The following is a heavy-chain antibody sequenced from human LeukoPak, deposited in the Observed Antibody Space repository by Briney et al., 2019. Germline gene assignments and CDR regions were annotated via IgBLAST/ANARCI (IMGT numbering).Heavy chain of an antibody. Sequence: PGGSLRLSCAASGFAFSSYSMNWVRQAPGKGLEWVSYISSSSSTIYYVDSVKGRFTISRDNAKNSVYLLMNSLRAEDAAVYYCAREEGNYAFEYWGQGTLVTVSS. J-gene: IGHJ4*02. CDR3: AREEGNYAFEY. D-gene: IGHD2-2*01. CDR2: ISSSSSTI. CDR1: GFAFSSYS. V-gene: IGHV3-48*04.